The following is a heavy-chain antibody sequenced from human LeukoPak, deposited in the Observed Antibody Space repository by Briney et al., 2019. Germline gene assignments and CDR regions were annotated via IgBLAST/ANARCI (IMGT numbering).Heavy chain of an antibody. V-gene: IGHV3-53*01. Sequence: QPGGSLRLSCAASGFTVSSNYMSWVRQAPGKGLEWVSVIYSGGSTYYAVSVKGRFTISRDNSKNTLYLQMNSLRAEDTAVYYCARGYDSSGYYNGSWGQGTLVTVSS. CDR3: ARGYDSSGYYNGS. D-gene: IGHD3-22*01. J-gene: IGHJ4*02. CDR1: GFTVSSNY. CDR2: IYSGGST.